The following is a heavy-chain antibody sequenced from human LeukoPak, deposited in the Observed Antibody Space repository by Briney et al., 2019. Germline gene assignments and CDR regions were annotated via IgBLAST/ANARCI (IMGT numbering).Heavy chain of an antibody. CDR1: GYTFTSYD. D-gene: IGHD6-19*01. CDR2: MNPNSGNT. Sequence: GASAKVSCKASGYTFTSYDINWVRQATGQGLEWMGWMNPNSGNTGYAQKFQGRVTMTRNTSISTAYMKLSSLRSEDTAVYYCATVYSSGWYYTDAFDIWGQGTMVTVSS. CDR3: ATVYSSGWYYTDAFDI. V-gene: IGHV1-8*01. J-gene: IGHJ3*02.